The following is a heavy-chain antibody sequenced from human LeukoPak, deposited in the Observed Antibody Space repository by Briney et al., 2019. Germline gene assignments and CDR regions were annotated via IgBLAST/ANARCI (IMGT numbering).Heavy chain of an antibody. CDR2: ISAYNGNT. CDR3: AREYCSRTSCYGVDY. CDR1: GYTFTTFG. J-gene: IGHJ4*02. Sequence: ASVKVSFKASGYTFTTFGISWVRQAPGQGLEWMGWISAYNGNTNYAQKLQGRVTMTTDTSTSTAYMELRSLRSDDTAVYYCAREYCSRTSCYGVDYWGQGTLVTVSS. V-gene: IGHV1-18*01. D-gene: IGHD2-2*01.